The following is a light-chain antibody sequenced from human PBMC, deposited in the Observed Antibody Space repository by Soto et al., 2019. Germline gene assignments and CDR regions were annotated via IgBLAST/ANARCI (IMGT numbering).Light chain of an antibody. V-gene: IGLV2-14*01. CDR2: EVT. CDR1: SRDVGGSNY. J-gene: IGLJ3*02. Sequence: QSALTQPASVSGSPGQSITISCTGTSRDVGGSNYVSWYQQHPGKAPKLMIYEVTNRPPGISNRFSGSKSGNTASLTTSGLQAEDEADYYCSSYTSSSAPRVFGGGTKLTVL. CDR3: SSYTSSSAPRV.